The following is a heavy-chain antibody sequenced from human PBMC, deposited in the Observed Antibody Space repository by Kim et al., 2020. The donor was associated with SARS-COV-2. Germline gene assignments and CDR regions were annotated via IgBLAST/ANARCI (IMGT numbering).Heavy chain of an antibody. Sequence: SYSPSFRGQVTISADKSTTTAYLQWSSLKASDTAMYYCARSAGPYDYYFDYWGQGTLVTVSS. V-gene: IGHV5-51*01. J-gene: IGHJ4*02. CDR3: ARSAGPYDYYFDY. D-gene: IGHD3-16*01.